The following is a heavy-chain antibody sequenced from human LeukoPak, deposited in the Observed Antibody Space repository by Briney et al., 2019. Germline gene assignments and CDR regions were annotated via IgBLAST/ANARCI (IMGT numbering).Heavy chain of an antibody. D-gene: IGHD6-19*01. J-gene: IGHJ4*02. CDR2: VLGDASST. Sequence: GGSLRLSCAASGFSFDDYALHWVRQAAGKGMEWVSLVLGDASSTYYVDSVKGRFTISRDNSEKSLWRQRNSLRTEDTALYYCAKDSSSWSVFDYWGQGTMVSVSS. CDR3: AKDSSSWSVFDY. CDR1: GFSFDDYA. V-gene: IGHV3-43*02.